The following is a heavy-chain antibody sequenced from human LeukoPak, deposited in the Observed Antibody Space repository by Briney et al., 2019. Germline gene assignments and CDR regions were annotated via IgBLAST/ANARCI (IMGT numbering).Heavy chain of an antibody. CDR1: GYTFTGYY. D-gene: IGHD6-6*01. CDR2: MKPNSGVT. J-gene: IGHJ5*02. Sequence: ASVKVSCKASGYTFTGYYMNWERQAPGQGLQWMGWMKPNSGVTNYAQKFKGRVTMTRETSISTAYMELSRLRSDDTAVYYCARDSYSSSPSPPWGQGTLVTVSS. CDR3: ARDSYSSSPSPP. V-gene: IGHV1-2*02.